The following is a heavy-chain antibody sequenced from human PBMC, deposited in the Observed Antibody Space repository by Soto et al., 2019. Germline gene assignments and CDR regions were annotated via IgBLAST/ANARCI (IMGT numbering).Heavy chain of an antibody. CDR2: IWHDGNEK. V-gene: IGHV3-33*01. Sequence: QVQLVESGGGVVQPGRSLRLSCAASGFTFSDYGMHWVRQTPGKGLEWVAVIWHDGNEKYYADSAKGRFTVSRDNSKNALYLQMNSMRDEDTALYYWAREVGQYGNYRIDPWGQGTLVAVSS. CDR1: GFTFSDYG. D-gene: IGHD4-4*01. J-gene: IGHJ5*02. CDR3: AREVGQYGNYRIDP.